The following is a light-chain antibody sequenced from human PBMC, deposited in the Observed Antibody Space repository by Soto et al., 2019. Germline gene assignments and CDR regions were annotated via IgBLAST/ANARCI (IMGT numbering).Light chain of an antibody. V-gene: IGLV4-69*01. Sequence: QSVLTQSPSASASLGASVKLTCTLSSGRSKYAIAWHQQQPEKGPRYLMKVNSDGSHIKWDGIPDRFSGSSSGAERYLTISSLQSGDESDYYCQTWGTGIQVFGTGTKVTVL. J-gene: IGLJ1*01. CDR2: VNSDGSH. CDR3: QTWGTGIQV. CDR1: SGRSKYA.